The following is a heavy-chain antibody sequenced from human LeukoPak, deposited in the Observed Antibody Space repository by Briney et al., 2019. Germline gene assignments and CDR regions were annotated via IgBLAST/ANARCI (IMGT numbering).Heavy chain of an antibody. V-gene: IGHV4-34*01. D-gene: IGHD2-15*01. CDR2: INHSGST. CDR3: ARARLGVVVVVAATEFDY. J-gene: IGHJ4*02. Sequence: SETLSLTCAVCGGSFSGYYWSWLRQPPGKGLEWIGEINHSGSTNYNPSLKSRVTISVDTSKTQFSLKLSSVTAADTAVYYCARARLGVVVVVAATEFDYWGQGTLVTVSS. CDR1: GGSFSGYY.